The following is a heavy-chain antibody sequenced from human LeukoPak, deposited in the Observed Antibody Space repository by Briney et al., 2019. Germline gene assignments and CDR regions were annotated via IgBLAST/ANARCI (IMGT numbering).Heavy chain of an antibody. CDR2: INSGGSST. J-gene: IGHJ6*02. CDR1: GFTFSSYW. CDR3: ARGKLLRNYYYGMDV. D-gene: IGHD2-15*01. V-gene: IGHV3-74*01. Sequence: GGSLRLSCAASGFTFSSYWMHWVRQAPGKGLVWVSRINSGGSSTSYADSVKGRFTISRDNAKNTLYLQVNSLRAEDTAVYYCARGKLLRNYYYGMDVWGQGTTVTVSS.